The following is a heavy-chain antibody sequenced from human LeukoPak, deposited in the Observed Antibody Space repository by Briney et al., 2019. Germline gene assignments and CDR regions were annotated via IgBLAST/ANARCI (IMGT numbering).Heavy chain of an antibody. CDR2: IHYSGDT. J-gene: IGHJ6*03. V-gene: IGHV4-59*01. CDR3: ARVREQGQLGYYYYYMDV. D-gene: IGHD6-13*01. Sequence: PSETLSLTCTVSGGSISSYYWSWIRQPPGKGLEWIGHIHYSGDTNYNPSLKSRVTISVDTSKNQFSLKVTSVTAADTAVHYCARVREQGQLGYYYYYMDVWGKGTTVTVSS. CDR1: GGSISSYY.